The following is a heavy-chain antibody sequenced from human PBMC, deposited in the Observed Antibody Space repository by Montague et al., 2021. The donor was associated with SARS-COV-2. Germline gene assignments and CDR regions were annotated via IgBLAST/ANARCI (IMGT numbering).Heavy chain of an antibody. V-gene: IGHV2-5*02. Sequence: PALVKPTQNLTLTCTFSGFSLSTSGVGVGWIRQPPGKALEWLAPIYWDDDKRYSPSLKSRLTITKDTSKNQVVLTMTNMDPVDTATYYCAHRRGLLLSDAFDIWGQGTMVTVSS. CDR2: IYWDDDK. D-gene: IGHD1-26*01. J-gene: IGHJ3*02. CDR3: AHRRGLLLSDAFDI. CDR1: GFSLSTSGVG.